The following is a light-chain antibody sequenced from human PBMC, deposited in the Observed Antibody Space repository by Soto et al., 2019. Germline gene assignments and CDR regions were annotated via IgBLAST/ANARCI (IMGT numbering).Light chain of an antibody. J-gene: IGKJ4*01. CDR2: AAS. V-gene: IGKV1-39*01. CDR1: QSISNY. Sequence: DIQMTQSPSSLSASVGDRVTITCRASQSISNYLNWYQQKPGKAPKFLIHAASSLQSGVPSRFSGSGSGTDFTLTINSLQPEDFATYYCQQSYNTPVTFVEGTKVEIK. CDR3: QQSYNTPVT.